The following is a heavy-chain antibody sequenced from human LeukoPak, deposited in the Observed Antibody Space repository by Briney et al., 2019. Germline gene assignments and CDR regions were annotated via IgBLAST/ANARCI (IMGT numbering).Heavy chain of an antibody. CDR1: GYSISSGYY. V-gene: IGHV4-38-2*02. CDR2: INHSGST. D-gene: IGHD4-11*01. Sequence: SETLSLTCTVSGYSISSGYYWGWIRQPPGKGLEWIGSINHSGSTNYNPSLKSRVTISVDTSKNQFSLKLSSVTAADTAVYYCARGYSNYISYYYYYMDVWGKGTTVTVSS. CDR3: ARGYSNYISYYYYYMDV. J-gene: IGHJ6*03.